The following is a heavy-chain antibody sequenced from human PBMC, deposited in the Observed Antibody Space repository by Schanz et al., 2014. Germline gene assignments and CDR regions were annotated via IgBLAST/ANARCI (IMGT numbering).Heavy chain of an antibody. D-gene: IGHD3-10*01. Sequence: EVQLVESGGGLVQPGGSLRLSCAASGFTFSSYAMTWVRQAPGMGLEWVSALSEGGGGTHYADSVRGRFTISRDNSRDTVYLQMNSLRAEDTAVYYCAKGRFGELSAFDIWGQGTRVTVSS. J-gene: IGHJ3*02. CDR2: LSEGGGGT. CDR3: AKGRFGELSAFDI. CDR1: GFTFSSYA. V-gene: IGHV3-23*04.